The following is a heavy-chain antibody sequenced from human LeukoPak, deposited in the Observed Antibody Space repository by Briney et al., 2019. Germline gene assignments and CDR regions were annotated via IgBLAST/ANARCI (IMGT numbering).Heavy chain of an antibody. J-gene: IGHJ5*02. CDR1: GGSFSGYY. Sequence: PSQTLSLTCAVYGGSFSGYYWSWIRQPPGKGLEWIGEINHSGSTNYNPSLKSRVTISVDTSKNQFSLKLSSVTAADTAVYYCARVKGGWYISWFDPWGQGTLVTVSS. CDR3: ARVKGGWYISWFDP. CDR2: INHSGST. D-gene: IGHD6-19*01. V-gene: IGHV4-34*01.